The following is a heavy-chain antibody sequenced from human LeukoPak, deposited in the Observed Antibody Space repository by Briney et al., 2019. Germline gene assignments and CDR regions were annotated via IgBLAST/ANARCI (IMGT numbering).Heavy chain of an antibody. D-gene: IGHD5-12*01. J-gene: IGHJ4*02. Sequence: GRSLRLSCAASGFNFSTYAMHWVRQAPGKVLEWMAFISNDGNNKYNADSVKGRVTISRDNSKNTLDLQMHSLTGDDTAVYYCARDAGYTGYAPSHYFDSWGQGTLVTVSS. V-gene: IGHV3-30*04. CDR3: ARDAGYTGYAPSHYFDS. CDR2: ISNDGNNK. CDR1: GFNFSTYA.